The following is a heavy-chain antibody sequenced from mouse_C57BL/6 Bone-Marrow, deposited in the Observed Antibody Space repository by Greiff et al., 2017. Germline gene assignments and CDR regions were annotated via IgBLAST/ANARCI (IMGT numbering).Heavy chain of an antibody. CDR2: IDPSDSYT. CDR3: ARGVYYSGDFDY. CDR1: GYTFTSYW. J-gene: IGHJ2*01. Sequence: QVQLQQPGAELVMPGASVKLSCKASGYTFTSYWMHWVKQRPGQGLEWIGEIDPSDSYTKYNQKFKGKSTLTVDKSSSTAYMQLSSLTSEDSAVYYCARGVYYSGDFDYWGQGTTLTVSS. D-gene: IGHD2-12*01. V-gene: IGHV1-69*01.